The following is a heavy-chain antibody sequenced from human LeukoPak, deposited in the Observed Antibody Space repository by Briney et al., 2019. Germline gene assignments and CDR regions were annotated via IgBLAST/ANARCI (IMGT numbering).Heavy chain of an antibody. Sequence: ASVKVSCKVSGSTLTELSIYWVRQTPGKGLEWMGGIDPENDKRIYAQKFQGRVSMTEDSSTDTAYMELSSLGFADTAMYYCATFGLKGTLNPPFDYWGQGTLVTVSS. V-gene: IGHV1-24*01. CDR2: IDPENDKR. D-gene: IGHD3-10*01. CDR3: ATFGLKGTLNPPFDY. J-gene: IGHJ4*02. CDR1: GSTLTELS.